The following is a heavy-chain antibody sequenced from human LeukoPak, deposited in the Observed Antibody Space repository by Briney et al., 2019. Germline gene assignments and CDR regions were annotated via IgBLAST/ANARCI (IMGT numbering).Heavy chain of an antibody. D-gene: IGHD3-10*01. Sequence: PGGSLRLSCAASGFTFSSYGMSWVRQAPGKGLEWVSAISGSGGSTYYADTVKGRFTISRDNSKNTLYPQMNSLRADDTAVYYCARSLRVRGVPDYMDVWGKGTTVTISS. CDR1: GFTFSSYG. CDR3: ARSLRVRGVPDYMDV. V-gene: IGHV3-23*01. J-gene: IGHJ6*03. CDR2: ISGSGGST.